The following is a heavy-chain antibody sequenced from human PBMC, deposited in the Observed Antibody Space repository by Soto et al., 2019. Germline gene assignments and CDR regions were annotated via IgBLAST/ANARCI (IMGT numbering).Heavy chain of an antibody. CDR1: GFTFSNYA. CDR2: ISGSGDDT. CDR3: AKQVTGWYNDAFDI. V-gene: IGHV3-23*01. J-gene: IGHJ3*02. D-gene: IGHD6-19*01. Sequence: EVQLLESGGGLVQPGGSLRLSCAASGFTFSNYAMSWLRQAPGKGLEWVSAISGSGDDTHYADSVEGRFPFSRDNSKNTLYLQMSSLRAEDTALYYCAKQVTGWYNDAFDIWGQGTMVTVSS.